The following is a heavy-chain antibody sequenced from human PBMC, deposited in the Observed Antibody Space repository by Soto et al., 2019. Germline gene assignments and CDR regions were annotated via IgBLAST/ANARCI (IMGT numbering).Heavy chain of an antibody. V-gene: IGHV4-39*07. Sequence: PSETLSLTCTVSGGSISSSSYYWGWIRQPPGKGLEWIGSIYYSGSTYYNPSLKSRVTISVDTSKNQFSLKLSSVTAADTAVYYCARGRRFGEYNPIYYYYYYMDVWGKGTTVTVSS. J-gene: IGHJ6*03. D-gene: IGHD3-10*01. CDR3: ARGRRFGEYNPIYYYYYYMDV. CDR2: IYYSGST. CDR1: GGSISSSSYY.